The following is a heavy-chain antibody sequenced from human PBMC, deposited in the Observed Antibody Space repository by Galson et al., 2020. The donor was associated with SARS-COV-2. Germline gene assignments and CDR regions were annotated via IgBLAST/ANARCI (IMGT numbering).Heavy chain of an antibody. CDR2: ISHSGST. V-gene: IGHV4-38-2*02. J-gene: IGHJ5*02. CDR3: ARNQHEYSSGWYDVWSYQMTGGFDP. CDR1: GYSISSGYY. Sequence: ASETLSLTCTVSGYSISSGYYWGWIRQPPGKGLEWIGSISHSGSTYYNPSPKSRVTISVDTSKNQFSLKLSSLTAADTAVYYCARNQHEYSSGWYDVWSYQMTGGFDPWGQGTLVTVSS. D-gene: IGHD6-19*01.